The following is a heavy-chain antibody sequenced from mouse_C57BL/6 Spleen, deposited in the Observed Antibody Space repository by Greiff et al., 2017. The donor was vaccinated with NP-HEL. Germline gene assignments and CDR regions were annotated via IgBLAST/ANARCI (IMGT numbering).Heavy chain of an antibody. J-gene: IGHJ2*01. CDR3: AREEYYSPGRFDY. D-gene: IGHD2-12*01. Sequence: QVQLKQPGAELVRPGSSVKLSCKASGYTFTSYWMHWVKQRPIQGLEWIGNIDPSDSETHYNQKFKDKATLTVDKSSSTAYMQLSSLTSEDSAVYYCAREEYYSPGRFDYWGQGTTLTVSS. CDR1: GYTFTSYW. V-gene: IGHV1-52*01. CDR2: IDPSDSET.